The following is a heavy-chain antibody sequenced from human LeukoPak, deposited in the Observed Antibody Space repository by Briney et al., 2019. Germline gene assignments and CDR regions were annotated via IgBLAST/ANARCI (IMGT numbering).Heavy chain of an antibody. CDR2: IHYSGST. CDR1: GGSSSSYY. CDR3: ARRASGSYPDYFDF. Sequence: SETLSLTRTFSGGSSSSYYWSWIRQPPGKGLEWIGYIHYSGSTNYNPSLRSRATISLDTSKNQVSLKLSSVTAADTALYYCARRASGSYPDYFDFGGQGTLVTVSS. V-gene: IGHV4-59*08. D-gene: IGHD1-26*01. J-gene: IGHJ4*02.